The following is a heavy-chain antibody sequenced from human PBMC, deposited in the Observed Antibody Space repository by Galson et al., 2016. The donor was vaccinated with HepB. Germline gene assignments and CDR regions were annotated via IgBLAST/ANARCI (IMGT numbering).Heavy chain of an antibody. V-gene: IGHV3-21*01. CDR1: GFTFSSHT. CDR2: MTGSSSNI. J-gene: IGHJ4*02. CDR3: ARAAEAVSALGGTGLLDH. D-gene: IGHD3-16*01. Sequence: SLRLSCAVSGFTFSSHTMNWVRQAPGKGLEWVSSMTGSSSNIFYSASVRGRFTISRDNAKNSLYLQMNNLRAEDTAVYYCARAAEAVSALGGTGLLDHWGQGILVTVSS.